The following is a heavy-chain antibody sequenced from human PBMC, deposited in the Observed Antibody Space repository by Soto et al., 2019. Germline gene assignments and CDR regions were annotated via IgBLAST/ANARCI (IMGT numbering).Heavy chain of an antibody. J-gene: IGHJ6*02. CDR2: ISYDGSNK. CDR3: ARDRLRYNWNDFPYYYYGMDV. V-gene: IGHV3-30-3*01. Sequence: QVQLVESGGGVVQPGRSLRLSCAASGFTFSSYAMHWVRQAPGKGLEWVAVISYDGSNKYYAYSVKGRFTISRDNSKNTLYLQMNSLRAEDTAVCYCARDRLRYNWNDFPYYYYGMDVWGQGTTVTVSS. CDR1: GFTFSSYA. D-gene: IGHD1-1*01.